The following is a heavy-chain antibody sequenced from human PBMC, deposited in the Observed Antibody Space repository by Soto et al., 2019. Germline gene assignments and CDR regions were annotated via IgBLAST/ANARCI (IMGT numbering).Heavy chain of an antibody. V-gene: IGHV4-30-4*01. Sequence: QVQLQESGPGLVKPSQTLSLTCTVSGGSISSGDYYWSWIRQPPGKGLEWIGYIYYSGTTYYNPSLKSRVTISADTSKNQFALKLSSVTAADTAVYYCARRDLTVATDYWGQGTLVTVSS. CDR1: GGSISSGDYY. CDR3: ARRDLTVATDY. J-gene: IGHJ4*02. D-gene: IGHD4-17*01. CDR2: IYYSGTT.